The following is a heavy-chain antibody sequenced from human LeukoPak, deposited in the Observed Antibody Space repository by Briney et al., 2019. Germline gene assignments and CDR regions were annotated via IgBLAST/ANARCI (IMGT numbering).Heavy chain of an antibody. J-gene: IGHJ4*02. CDR1: GFTFSSYG. V-gene: IGHV3-33*01. CDR3: ARDFWYDYYDSSGYPDY. Sequence: GGSLRLSCAASGFTFSSYGMHWVRQAPGKGLEWVAVIWYDGSNKYYADSVKGRFTISRDNSENTLYLQMNSLRAEDTAVYYCARDFWYDYYDSSGYPDYWGQGTLVTVSS. CDR2: IWYDGSNK. D-gene: IGHD3-22*01.